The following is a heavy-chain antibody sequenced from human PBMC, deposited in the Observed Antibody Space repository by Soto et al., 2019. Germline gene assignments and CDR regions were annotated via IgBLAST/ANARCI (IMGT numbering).Heavy chain of an antibody. CDR1: GGSFSGYY. V-gene: IGHV4-34*01. J-gene: IGHJ4*02. CDR2: SNHSGST. Sequence: QVQLQQWGAGLLKPSETLSLTCAVYGGSFSGYYWSWIRQPPGKGLEWRGESNHSGSTNYNPSLNSRLTLSVDKSRYHFSLKLSSVTAADTAVYYCARGGGLGGGYYFVYWGQGTLVTVSS. D-gene: IGHD3-16*01. CDR3: ARGGGLGGGYYFVY.